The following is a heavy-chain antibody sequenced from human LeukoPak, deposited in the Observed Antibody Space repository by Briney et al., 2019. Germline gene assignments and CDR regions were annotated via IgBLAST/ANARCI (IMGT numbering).Heavy chain of an antibody. J-gene: IGHJ4*02. V-gene: IGHV3-21*01. Sequence: PGGSLRLSCAASGFTFSSYSMNWVRQAPGKGLEWVSSISSSSSYIYYADSVKGRFTISRDNAKNSLYLQMNSLRAEDTAVYYCARLLIAAAATDYWGQGTLVTVSS. CDR3: ARLLIAAAATDY. CDR2: ISSSSSYI. D-gene: IGHD6-13*01. CDR1: GFTFSSYS.